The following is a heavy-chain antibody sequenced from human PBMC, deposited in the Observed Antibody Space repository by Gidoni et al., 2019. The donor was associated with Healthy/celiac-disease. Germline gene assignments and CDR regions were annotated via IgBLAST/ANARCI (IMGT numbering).Heavy chain of an antibody. J-gene: IGHJ6*02. CDR2: IYYSGST. CDR3: ARPLITMVRGDPRYYYYGMDV. CDR1: GGSIRSRSYY. V-gene: IGHV4-39*01. D-gene: IGHD3-10*01. Sequence: QLQLQESGPGLVQPSETLSLTCTVSGGSIRSRSYYWCWIRQPPGQGLELIESIYYSGSTYYNTSIKSLVNISGDTSKNHVALKLSSVTAADTSVYYCARPLITMVRGDPRYYYYGMDVWGQGTTVTVSS.